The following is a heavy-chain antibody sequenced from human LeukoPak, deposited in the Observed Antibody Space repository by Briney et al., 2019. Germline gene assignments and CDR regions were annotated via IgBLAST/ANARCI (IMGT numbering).Heavy chain of an antibody. CDR1: GFTFSSHW. J-gene: IGHJ6*03. CDR3: ARDGGSGSYYYYMDV. D-gene: IGHD3-10*01. V-gene: IGHV3-7*03. CDR2: IKKDGSEK. Sequence: SGGSLRLSCAASGFTFSSHWMSWVRQAPGKGLEWVANIKKDGSEKYYVDSVKGRFTISRDNAKTSLYLQMNSLRAEDTAVYYCARDGGSGSYYYYMDVWGKGTTVTISS.